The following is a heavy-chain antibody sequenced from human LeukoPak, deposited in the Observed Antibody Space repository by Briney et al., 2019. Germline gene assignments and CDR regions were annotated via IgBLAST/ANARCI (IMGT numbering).Heavy chain of an antibody. D-gene: IGHD2-15*01. CDR1: GSIFTSYW. Sequence: GASLKISSEGSGSIFTSYWISWVRQMRGKGLEWMWRIDTSDSYTNYSPSFQGHVTISADKSISAAYLQWSSLKASDTAMYYCARLGCSGGSCYEGYWGQGTLVTVSS. CDR3: ARLGCSGGSCYEGY. J-gene: IGHJ4*02. CDR2: IDTSDSYT. V-gene: IGHV5-10-1*01.